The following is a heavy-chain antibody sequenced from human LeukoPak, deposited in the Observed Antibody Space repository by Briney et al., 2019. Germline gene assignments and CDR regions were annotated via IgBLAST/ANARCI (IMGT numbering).Heavy chain of an antibody. CDR1: GFTFSSYG. V-gene: IGHV3-33*06. Sequence: GGSLRLSCAASGFTFSSYGMHWVRQAPGKRLEWVAVIWYDGSNKYYADPVKGRFTISRDNSKNTLYLQMNSLRAEDTAVYYCAKVAYSSGGGLDYWGQGTLVTVSS. CDR3: AKVAYSSGGGLDY. J-gene: IGHJ4*02. CDR2: IWYDGSNK. D-gene: IGHD6-19*01.